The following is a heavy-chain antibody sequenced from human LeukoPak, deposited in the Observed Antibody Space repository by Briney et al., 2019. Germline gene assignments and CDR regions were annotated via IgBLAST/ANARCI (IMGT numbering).Heavy chain of an antibody. CDR3: AGISTYYDILTGYFAPPDFDY. J-gene: IGHJ4*02. D-gene: IGHD3-9*01. CDR1: GGSISSSSYY. Sequence: SETLSLTCTVSGGSISSSSYYWGWIRQPPGKGLEWIGSIYYSGSTYYNPSLKSRVTISVDTSKNQFSLKLSSVTAADTAVYYCAGISTYYDILTGYFAPPDFDYWGQGTLVTVSS. CDR2: IYYSGST. V-gene: IGHV4-39*07.